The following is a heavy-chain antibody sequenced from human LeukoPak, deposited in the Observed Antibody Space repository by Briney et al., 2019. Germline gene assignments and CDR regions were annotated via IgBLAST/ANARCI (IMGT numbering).Heavy chain of an antibody. CDR1: GGSISTYN. Sequence: PSETLTLTCTVSGGSISTYNWSWNRQPPGEGLEWIGYIYYSGTTNSNPSLKSRATISVDTSKNHLSLKVSSVTAADTAVYYCARGASGTLYDAFDIWGQGTMVTVSS. V-gene: IGHV4-59*01. D-gene: IGHD1-26*01. CDR3: ARGASGTLYDAFDI. CDR2: IYYSGTT. J-gene: IGHJ3*02.